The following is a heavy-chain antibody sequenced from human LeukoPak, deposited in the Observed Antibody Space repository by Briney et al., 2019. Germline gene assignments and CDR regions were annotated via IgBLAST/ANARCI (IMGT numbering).Heavy chain of an antibody. CDR2: VRFDGINE. CDR1: GFTLSNSG. D-gene: IGHD3-16*01. V-gene: IGHV3-30*02. Sequence: GGSLRLSCAASGFTLSNSGMHWVRQAPGNGLEWVAFVRFDGINEYYTDSVKGRFAISRDNSKNTLYLQMNRLRAEDTAVYYCAKDPGGSFLVSEIDYWGQGTLVTGSS. J-gene: IGHJ4*02. CDR3: AKDPGGSFLVSEIDY.